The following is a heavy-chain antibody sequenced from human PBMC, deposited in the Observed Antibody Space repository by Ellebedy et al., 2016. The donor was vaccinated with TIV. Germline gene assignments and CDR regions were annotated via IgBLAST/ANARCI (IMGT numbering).Heavy chain of an antibody. CDR1: GYTFSNYF. J-gene: IGHJ4*02. CDR3: ARDVVAGYFDY. D-gene: IGHD6-19*01. V-gene: IGHV1-46*04. CDR2: INPSGGST. Sequence: AASVKVSCKASGYTFSNYFVHWVRQAPGQGLEWMGIINPSGGSTSYAQKLQGRVTMTRDTSTSTVYMELSSLRSEDTAVYYCARDVVAGYFDYWGQGTLVTVTS.